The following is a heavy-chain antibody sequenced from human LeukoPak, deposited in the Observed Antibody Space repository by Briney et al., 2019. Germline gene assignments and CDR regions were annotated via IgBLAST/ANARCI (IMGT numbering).Heavy chain of an antibody. D-gene: IGHD3-10*01. CDR1: GYTFTSYD. Sequence: ASVKVSCKASGYTFTSYDINWVRQATGQGLEWMGWMNPNSGGTNYAQKFQGRVTMTRDTSTSTAYMELSRLRSDDTAVYYCARGHYYYGSGSYYNPPIDYWGQGTLVTVSS. V-gene: IGHV1-2*02. CDR2: MNPNSGGT. J-gene: IGHJ4*02. CDR3: ARGHYYYGSGSYYNPPIDY.